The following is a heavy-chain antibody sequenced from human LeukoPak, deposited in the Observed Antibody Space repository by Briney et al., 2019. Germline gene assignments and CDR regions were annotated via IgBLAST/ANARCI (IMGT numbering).Heavy chain of an antibody. Sequence: GASVKVSCKASGYTFTSYGISWVRQAPGQGLEWMGWISAYNGNTNYAPKLQGRVTTTTDTSTSTAYMELRSLRSDDTAVYYCASSPTSGDSGGYFYFDYWGQGPLVTVSS. CDR2: ISAYNGNT. V-gene: IGHV1-18*01. CDR1: GYTFTSYG. CDR3: ASSPTSGDSGGYFYFDY. D-gene: IGHD1-26*01. J-gene: IGHJ4*02.